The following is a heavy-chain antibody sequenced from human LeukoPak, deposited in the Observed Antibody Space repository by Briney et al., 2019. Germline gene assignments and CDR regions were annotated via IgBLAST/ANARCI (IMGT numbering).Heavy chain of an antibody. V-gene: IGHV5-51*01. CDR3: ARARSGYSGYGPFDY. D-gene: IGHD5-12*01. CDR1: GYSFTSYW. J-gene: IGHJ4*02. CDR2: IYPGDSGT. Sequence: RGESLKISCKGSGYSFTSYWIGWVRQMPGKGLEWMGIIYPGDSGTRYSPSFQGQVTISADKSISTAYLQWSSLKASDTAMYYCARARSGYSGYGPFDYWGQGTLVTVSS.